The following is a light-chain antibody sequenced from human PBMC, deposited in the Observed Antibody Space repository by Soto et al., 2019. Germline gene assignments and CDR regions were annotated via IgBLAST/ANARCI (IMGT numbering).Light chain of an antibody. CDR1: SSNIGKYT. J-gene: IGLJ2*01. CDR3: AVWDDSLNGVL. Sequence: QSVLTQPPSASGAPGQRVTISCSGSSSNIGKYTVNWYQQLPGTAPRLLIYSDNQRPSGVPDGFSGSKSGTSASLAISGLQSEDEADYYCAVWDDSLNGVLFGGGTKVTVL. V-gene: IGLV1-44*01. CDR2: SDN.